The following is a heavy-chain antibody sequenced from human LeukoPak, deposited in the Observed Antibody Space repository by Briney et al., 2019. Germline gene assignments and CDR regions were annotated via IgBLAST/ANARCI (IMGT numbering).Heavy chain of an antibody. J-gene: IGHJ4*02. CDR3: ATLPDRADFDY. CDR1: GGSISSYY. V-gene: IGHV4-59*08. CDR2: IYYSGST. Sequence: SETPSLTCTVSGGSISSYYWSWIRQPPGKGLEWIGYIYYSGSTNYNPSLKSRVTISVDTSKNQFSLKLSSVTAADTAVYYCATLPDRADFDYWGQGTLVTVSS. D-gene: IGHD6-25*01.